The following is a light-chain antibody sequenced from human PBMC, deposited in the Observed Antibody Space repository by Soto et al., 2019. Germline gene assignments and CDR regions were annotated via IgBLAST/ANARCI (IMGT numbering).Light chain of an antibody. Sequence: QSALAQPPSVSGAPGQRVIISCTGSSSNIGAGSDVHWYQQLPGTAPKLLIFANNIRPSGAPDRFSGSKSGTSASLAITGLQAEDEADYYCQSYESSLSGYVFGTGTKVTVL. CDR2: ANN. CDR1: SSNIGAGSD. CDR3: QSYESSLSGYV. V-gene: IGLV1-40*01. J-gene: IGLJ1*01.